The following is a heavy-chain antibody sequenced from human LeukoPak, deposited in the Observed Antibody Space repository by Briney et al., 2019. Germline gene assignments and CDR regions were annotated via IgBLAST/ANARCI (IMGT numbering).Heavy chain of an antibody. CDR1: GFDFNDAY. J-gene: IGHJ4*02. Sequence: GGSLRLSCLGSGFDFNDAYMNWVRQAPGKGLEWVGRVKSIRDGGTTDDTAPVKGRFTISRDDSKRTVYLQMNSLKTEDTAVYFCTARVVTTNEFWGQGTLVTVSS. V-gene: IGHV3-15*01. CDR2: VKSIRDGGTT. CDR3: TARVVTTNEF. D-gene: IGHD2-21*02.